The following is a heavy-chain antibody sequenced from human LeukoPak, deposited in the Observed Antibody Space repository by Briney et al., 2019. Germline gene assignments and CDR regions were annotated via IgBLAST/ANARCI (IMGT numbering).Heavy chain of an antibody. V-gene: IGHV3-21*01. D-gene: IGHD3-10*01. Sequence: GGSLRLSCAASGFTFSSYSMNWVRQAPGKGLEWVSSISSSSSYLYYADSVKGRFTISRDNAKNSLYLQMNSLRAEDTAVYYCARRSGVRGVIITEGSYYFDYWGQGTLVTVSS. CDR1: GFTFSSYS. CDR3: ARRSGVRGVIITEGSYYFDY. CDR2: ISSSSSYL. J-gene: IGHJ4*02.